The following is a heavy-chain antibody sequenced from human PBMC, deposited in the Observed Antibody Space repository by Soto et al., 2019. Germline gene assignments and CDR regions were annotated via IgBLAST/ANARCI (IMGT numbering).Heavy chain of an antibody. CDR2: ISYDGSNK. CDR1: GFTFSSYA. J-gene: IGHJ6*02. V-gene: IGHV3-30-3*01. Sequence: GGSLRLSCAASGFTFSSYAMHWVRQAPGKGLEWVAVISYDGSNKYYADSVKGRFTISRDNSKNTLYMQMDSLRADDTAVYYCARDFTAGATYSGPSYYARDVWGQGTTVTVSS. D-gene: IGHD1-26*01. CDR3: ARDFTAGATYSGPSYYARDV.